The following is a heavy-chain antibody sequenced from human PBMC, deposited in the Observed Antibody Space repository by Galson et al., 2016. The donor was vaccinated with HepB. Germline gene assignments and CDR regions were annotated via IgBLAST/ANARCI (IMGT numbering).Heavy chain of an antibody. Sequence: SLRLSCAVSGFTYGIHWVRQAPGKGLEWVAAISNDESRKDYADSVKGRFIISRDTSKNTLYLQMNSLGSEDTAEYYCASDMNNFDFLGCPFDYWGQGTLVTVSS. J-gene: IGHJ4*02. V-gene: IGHV3-30*04. CDR3: ASDMNNFDFLGCPFDY. CDR1: GFTYG. CDR2: ISNDESRK. D-gene: IGHD3-3*01.